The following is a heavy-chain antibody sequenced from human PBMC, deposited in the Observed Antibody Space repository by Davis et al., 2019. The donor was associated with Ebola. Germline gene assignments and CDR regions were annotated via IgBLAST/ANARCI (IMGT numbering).Heavy chain of an antibody. Sequence: GESLKISCAVSGFTFSSYWMSWVRQAPGKGLEWVANIKQDGSEIHYVDSVKGRFTISRDNSKESLYLQINSLRSEDTALYFCARGPMPSWYADYYKYGMDVWGQGTTVTVSS. CDR2: IKQDGSEI. CDR1: GFTFSSYW. J-gene: IGHJ6*02. V-gene: IGHV3-7*03. D-gene: IGHD6-13*01. CDR3: ARGPMPSWYADYYKYGMDV.